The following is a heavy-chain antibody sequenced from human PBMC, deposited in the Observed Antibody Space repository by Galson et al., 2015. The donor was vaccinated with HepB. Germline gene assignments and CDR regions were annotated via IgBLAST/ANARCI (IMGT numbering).Heavy chain of an antibody. V-gene: IGHV4-34*01. J-gene: IGHJ6*02. CDR3: AREQVRGIIKVYYYGVDV. D-gene: IGHD3-10*01. CDR2: INRRGTT. CDR1: GGPFSDYY. Sequence: ETLSLPCGVYGGPFSDYYWAWIRQPPGKGLAWIGEINRRGTTKKKPSLSSRVTIGLDTSKGQFTLKLSSMTAADMAVYYCAREQVRGIIKVYYYGVDVWGQGTTVIVS.